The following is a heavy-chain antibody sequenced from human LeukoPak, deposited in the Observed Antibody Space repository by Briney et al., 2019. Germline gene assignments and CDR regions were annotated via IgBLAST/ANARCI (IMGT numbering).Heavy chain of an antibody. Sequence: GASVKVSCKASGYTFTGYYMHWVRQAPGQGLEWMGWINPNSGGTNYAQKFQGRVTMTRDTSISTAYMELSRLRSDDTAVYYCARGRWLQFTNFDYWGQGTLVTVSS. D-gene: IGHD5-24*01. J-gene: IGHJ4*02. CDR2: INPNSGGT. CDR1: GYTFTGYY. CDR3: ARGRWLQFTNFDY. V-gene: IGHV1-2*02.